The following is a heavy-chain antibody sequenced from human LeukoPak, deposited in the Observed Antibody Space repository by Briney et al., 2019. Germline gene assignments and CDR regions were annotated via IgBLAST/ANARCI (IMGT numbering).Heavy chain of an antibody. CDR1: GFTFSSYG. Sequence: GGSLRLSCAASGFTFSSYGMHWVRQAPGKGLEWVAVISYDGSNKYCADSVKGRFTISRDNSKNTLYLQMNSLRAEDTAVYYCAKGLRIAAIDYWGQGTLVTVSS. D-gene: IGHD6-6*01. J-gene: IGHJ4*02. V-gene: IGHV3-30*18. CDR3: AKGLRIAAIDY. CDR2: ISYDGSNK.